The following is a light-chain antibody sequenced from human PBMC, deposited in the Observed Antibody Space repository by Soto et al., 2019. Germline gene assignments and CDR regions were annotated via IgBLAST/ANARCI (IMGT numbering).Light chain of an antibody. CDR1: QSVSSSY. Sequence: IVLTQSPCTLSLSPGERATLSCRASQSVSSSYLAWYQQKPGQAPRLLIYGASTRATGIPDRFSGSGSGTDFTLTISRLEPEDFAVYYCHQYGSSPETFGQGTKVDIK. V-gene: IGKV3-20*01. J-gene: IGKJ1*01. CDR3: HQYGSSPET. CDR2: GAS.